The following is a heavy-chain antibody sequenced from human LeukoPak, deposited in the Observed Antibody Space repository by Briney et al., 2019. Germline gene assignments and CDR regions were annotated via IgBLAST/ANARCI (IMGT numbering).Heavy chain of an antibody. D-gene: IGHD2-2*01. Sequence: PGGSLRLSCAASGFTFSSYSMNWVRQAPGKGLEWVSSISGSSSYIYYADSVKGRFTISRDNAKNSLYLQMNGLRAEDTAVYYCARDSPSTCQDYWGQGTLVTVSS. J-gene: IGHJ4*02. CDR3: ARDSPSTCQDY. CDR2: ISGSSSYI. V-gene: IGHV3-21*01. CDR1: GFTFSSYS.